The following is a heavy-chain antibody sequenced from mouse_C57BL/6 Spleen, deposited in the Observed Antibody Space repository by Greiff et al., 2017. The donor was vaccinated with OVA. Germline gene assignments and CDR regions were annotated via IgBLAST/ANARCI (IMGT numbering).Heavy chain of an antibody. D-gene: IGHD3-2*02. CDR3: ATRQLRLYYFDY. V-gene: IGHV1-26*01. Sequence: VQLQQSGPELVKPGASVKISCKASGYTFTDYYMNWVKQSHGQSLEWIGDINPNNGGTSYNQKFKGKATLTVDKSSSTAYMGLLSLTSEDSAVYYCATRQLRLYYFDYWGQGTTLTVSS. CDR2: INPNNGGT. CDR1: GYTFTDYY. J-gene: IGHJ2*01.